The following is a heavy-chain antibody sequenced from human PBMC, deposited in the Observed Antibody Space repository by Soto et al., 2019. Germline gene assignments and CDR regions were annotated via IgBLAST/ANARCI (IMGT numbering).Heavy chain of an antibody. V-gene: IGHV3-30*18. D-gene: IGHD2-2*01. CDR1: GFTFSSYG. J-gene: IGHJ6*02. CDR2: ISYDGSNK. CDR3: AKSGYCSSTSCYRLDV. Sequence: GGSLRLSCAASGFTFSSYGMHWVRQAPGKGLEWVAVISYDGSNKYYADSVKGRFTISRDNSKNTLYLQMNSLRAEDTAVYYCAKSGYCSSTSCYRLDVWCQGTTVTVSS.